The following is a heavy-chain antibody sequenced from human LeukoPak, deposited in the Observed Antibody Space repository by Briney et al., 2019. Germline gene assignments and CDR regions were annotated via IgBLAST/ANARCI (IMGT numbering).Heavy chain of an antibody. CDR1: GYTFTGYY. D-gene: IGHD6-13*01. Sequence: RASVKVSCKASGYTFTGYYMHWVRQAPGQGLEWMGRINPNSGGTNYAQTFQGRVTMTRDTSITTAYLEVSSLRSDDTAVYYCARGEYSSSWDHYYFDYWGQGTLVTVPS. CDR3: ARGEYSSSWDHYYFDY. J-gene: IGHJ4*02. V-gene: IGHV1-2*06. CDR2: INPNSGGT.